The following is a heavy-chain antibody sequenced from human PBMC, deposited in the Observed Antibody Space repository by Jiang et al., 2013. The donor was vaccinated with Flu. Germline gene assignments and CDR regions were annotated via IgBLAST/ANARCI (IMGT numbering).Heavy chain of an antibody. CDR1: GFTFSSYA. CDR2: ISGSGGST. D-gene: IGHD6-19*01. Sequence: VQLVESGGGLVQPGGSLRLSCAASGFTFSSYAMSWVRQAPGKGLEWVSAISGSGGSTYYADSVKGRFTISRDNSKNTLYLQMNSLRAEDTAVYYRANQNSGWYDPDAFDIWAKGQWSPSLQ. V-gene: IGHV3-23*04. CDR3: ANQNSGWYDPDAFDI. J-gene: IGHJ3*02.